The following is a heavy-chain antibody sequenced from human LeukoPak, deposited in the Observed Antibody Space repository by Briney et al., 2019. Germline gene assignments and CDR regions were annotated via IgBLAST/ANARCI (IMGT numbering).Heavy chain of an antibody. J-gene: IGHJ6*04. D-gene: IGHD2-2*01. V-gene: IGHV4-59*01. CDR1: GGSISSYY. CDR2: IYYSGST. Sequence: SETLSHTCTVSGGSISSYYWSWIRQPPGKGLEWIVYIYYSGSTNYNPSLRSRVTISVDTSKNQFSLKLSSVTAADTAVYYCARAKTLYCSSTSCHYYYGMDVWGKGTTVTVSS. CDR3: ARAKTLYCSSTSCHYYYGMDV.